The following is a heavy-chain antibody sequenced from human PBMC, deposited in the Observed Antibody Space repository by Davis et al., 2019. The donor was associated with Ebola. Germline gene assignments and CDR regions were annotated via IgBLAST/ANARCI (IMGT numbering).Heavy chain of an antibody. J-gene: IGHJ4*02. V-gene: IGHV4-59*01. D-gene: IGHD6-25*01. CDR3: ARACGAQ. CDR1: GGSISSYY. CDR2: IYYSGST. Sequence: SETLSLTCTVSGGSISSYYWSWIRQPPGKGLEWIGYIYYSGSTNYNPSLKSRVTISVDTSKNQFSLKLSSVTAADTAVYYCARACGAQWGQGTLVTVSS.